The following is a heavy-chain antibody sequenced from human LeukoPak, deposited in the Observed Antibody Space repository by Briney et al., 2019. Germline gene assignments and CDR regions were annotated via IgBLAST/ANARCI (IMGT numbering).Heavy chain of an antibody. J-gene: IGHJ4*02. CDR1: GFTFSSYA. Sequence: PGGSLRLSCAASGFTFSSYAMSWVRQAPGKGLEWVAFIRYDGSNKYYADSVKGRFTISRDNSKNTLYLQMNSLRAEDTAVYYCAKGPFRYQLPLGYFDYWGQGTLVTVSS. CDR2: IRYDGSNK. D-gene: IGHD2-2*01. V-gene: IGHV3-30*02. CDR3: AKGPFRYQLPLGYFDY.